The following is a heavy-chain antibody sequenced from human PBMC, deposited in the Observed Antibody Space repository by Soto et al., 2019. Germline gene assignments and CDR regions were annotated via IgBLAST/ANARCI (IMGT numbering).Heavy chain of an antibody. CDR2: ISYSGETK. CDR1: GFTFTKYS. CDR3: VRGVVVVVGSTAENFDH. D-gene: IGHD2-15*01. V-gene: IGHV3-48*02. J-gene: IGHJ4*02. Sequence: TWVSLRLSCVTSGFTFTKYSMNWVRQAPGKGLEWVSYISYSGETKYYADSLKGRYAISRDDAKNSVYLQMNSLRDEDTAFYYCVRGVVVVVGSTAENFDHWGQGTLVTVSS.